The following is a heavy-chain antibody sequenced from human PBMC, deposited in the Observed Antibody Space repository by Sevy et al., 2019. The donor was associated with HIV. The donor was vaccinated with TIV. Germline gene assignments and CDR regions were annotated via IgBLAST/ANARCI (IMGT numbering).Heavy chain of an antibody. CDR2: INPIRGGT. Sequence: ASVKVSCKASGYAFTGYYIHWVRQAPGQGLEWMGRINPIRGGTDDSQKFQGGVTMTRDTSISTAYMDVSRLTSDDTAVYYCARAPTDFWTGGMAVWGQGTVVTVSS. J-gene: IGHJ6*02. CDR1: GYAFTGYY. CDR3: ARAPTDFWTGGMAV. V-gene: IGHV1-2*06. D-gene: IGHD3-3*01.